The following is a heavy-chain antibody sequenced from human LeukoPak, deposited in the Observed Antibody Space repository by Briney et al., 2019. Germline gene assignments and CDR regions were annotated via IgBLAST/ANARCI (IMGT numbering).Heavy chain of an antibody. CDR1: GGTFSSHS. D-gene: IGHD7-27*01. CDR3: ARNPPRTGDFNS. CDR2: IIPMSSTT. V-gene: IGHV1-69*13. Sequence: SVKVSCKASGGTFSSHSFNWVRQAPGQGLEWLGGIIPMSSTTKYAQNFQGRVTITADESTNTAFMELSSLRPEDTAVYYCARNPPRTGDFNSWGQGALVTVSS. J-gene: IGHJ4*02.